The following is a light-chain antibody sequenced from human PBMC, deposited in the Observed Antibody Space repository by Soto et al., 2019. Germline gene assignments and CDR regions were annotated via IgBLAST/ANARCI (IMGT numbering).Light chain of an antibody. CDR2: DVS. V-gene: IGLV2-14*02. CDR1: SSDVEAYNL. Sequence: QAVVTQPASVSGSPGQSITISCTGTSSDVEAYNLVSWYQQHPGRAPKLFIFDVSNRPSGVSNRFSGSKSGNTASLTISGLQAEDEAFYYCSSYTNTSTLVFGGGTKLTVL. CDR3: SSYTNTSTLV. J-gene: IGLJ3*02.